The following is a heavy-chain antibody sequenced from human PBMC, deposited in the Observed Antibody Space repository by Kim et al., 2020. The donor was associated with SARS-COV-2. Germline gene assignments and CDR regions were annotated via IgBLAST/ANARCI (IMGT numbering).Heavy chain of an antibody. D-gene: IGHD4-17*01. J-gene: IGHJ4*02. CDR3: ARGAYGDVSFDY. V-gene: IGHV1-18*04. CDR2: ISARDGNT. CDR1: GYMFTAYG. Sequence: ASVKVSCKACGYMFTAYGFSWVRQAPGQGLELLGWISARDGNTKYGQKVQGRVIMTTDTSTNTAYLELWSLRYDDTAMYYCARGAYGDVSFDYWGQGTLVTVSS.